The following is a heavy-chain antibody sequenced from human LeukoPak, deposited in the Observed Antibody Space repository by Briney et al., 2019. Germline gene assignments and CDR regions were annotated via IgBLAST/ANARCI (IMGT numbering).Heavy chain of an antibody. J-gene: IGHJ4*02. V-gene: IGHV3-66*01. CDR2: IYSGGST. D-gene: IGHD4-17*01. Sequence: GGSVRLSCAASGFTVSSNYMSWVRQAPGKGLEWVSVIYSGGSTYYADSVKGRFTISRDNSKNTLYLQMNSLRAEDTAVYYCARGRYGDYFDYWGQGTLVTVSS. CDR3: ARGRYGDYFDY. CDR1: GFTVSSNY.